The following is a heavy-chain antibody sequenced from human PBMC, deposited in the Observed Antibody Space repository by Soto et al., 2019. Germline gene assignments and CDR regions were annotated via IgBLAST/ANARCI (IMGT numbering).Heavy chain of an antibody. V-gene: IGHV4-30-2*01. Sequence: QLQLQESGSGLVKPSQTLSLTCAVSGGSISSGGYSWSWIRQPPGKGLEWIGYIYHSGSTYYNPYLRSRDTLSVDRSKNQVSPKLSSVTAADTAVYYCARARRYSSSSGFGWFDPWGQGTLVAVSS. CDR2: IYHSGST. J-gene: IGHJ5*02. CDR1: GGSISSGGYS. CDR3: ARARRYSSSSGFGWFDP. D-gene: IGHD6-6*01.